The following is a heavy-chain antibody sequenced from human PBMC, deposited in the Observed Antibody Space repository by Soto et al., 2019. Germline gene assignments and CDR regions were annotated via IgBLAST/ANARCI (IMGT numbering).Heavy chain of an antibody. Sequence: PGGSLRLSCAASGFTFSSYAMSWVRQAPGKGLEWVSAISGSGGSTYYADSVKGRFTISRDNSKNTLYLQMNSLRAEDTAVYYCAKVQLSPTTWYYYGMDVWGQGTTVTVSS. CDR1: GFTFSSYA. J-gene: IGHJ6*02. CDR3: AKVQLSPTTWYYYGMDV. V-gene: IGHV3-23*01. D-gene: IGHD4-17*01. CDR2: ISGSGGST.